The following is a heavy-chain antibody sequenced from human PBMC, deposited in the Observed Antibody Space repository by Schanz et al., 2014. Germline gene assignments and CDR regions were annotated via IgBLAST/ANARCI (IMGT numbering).Heavy chain of an antibody. CDR1: GFTFSNHA. CDR2: ISGRGGRT. V-gene: IGHV3-23*04. D-gene: IGHD4-17*01. CDR3: AKDCPSDYGDHCFDF. Sequence: EVQLVESGGGLVQPGGSLRLSCETSGFTFSNHAMSWVRQAPGKGLEWVSAISGRGGRTYYADSVKGRFTISRDNSKXXLYLQMHSLRAEDTDVYYCAKDCPSDYGDHCFDFWGQGTLVTVSS. J-gene: IGHJ4*02.